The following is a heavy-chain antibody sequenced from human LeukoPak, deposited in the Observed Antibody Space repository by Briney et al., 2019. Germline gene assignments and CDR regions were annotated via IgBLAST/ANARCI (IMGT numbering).Heavy chain of an antibody. D-gene: IGHD6-19*01. CDR3: ARSSSGWYMGNYFVN. J-gene: IGHJ4*02. CDR2: INHSGST. Sequence: SETLSLTCAVYGGSFSGYYWSWIRQPPGKGLEWIGEINHSGSTNYNPSLKSRVTISVDTSKNQFSLKLSSVTAADTAVYYCARSSSGWYMGNYFVNWGQGTLVTVSS. CDR1: GGSFSGYY. V-gene: IGHV4-34*01.